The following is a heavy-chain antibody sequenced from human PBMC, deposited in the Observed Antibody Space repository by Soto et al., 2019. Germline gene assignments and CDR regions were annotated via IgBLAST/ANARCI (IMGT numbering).Heavy chain of an antibody. Sequence: QVQLVQSGAEVKKPGSSVKVSCKASGGTFSSYAISWVRQAPGQGLEWRGGIIPIFGTANYAQTFQGRVTITADESTSTAYMELSSLRYEDTAVYYCASSPPAVAEYNWFDPWGQGTLVTVSS. D-gene: IGHD6-19*01. CDR1: GGTFSSYA. V-gene: IGHV1-69*12. CDR2: IIPIFGTA. CDR3: ASSPPAVAEYNWFDP. J-gene: IGHJ5*02.